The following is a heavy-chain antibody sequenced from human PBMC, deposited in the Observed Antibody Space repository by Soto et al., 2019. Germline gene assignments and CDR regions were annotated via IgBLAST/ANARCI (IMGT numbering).Heavy chain of an antibody. CDR2: ISSSSSDYT. CDR1: GFSFSDYT. V-gene: IGHV3-21*01. J-gene: IGHJ4*02. Sequence: GALRLSCAASGFSFSDYTMNWVRQAPGKGLEWVSAISSSSSDYTFYADSVRGRFTISRDNAKKSLYLQMNSLRAEDTAVYYCSRFDYGDYFFDYWGQGTLVTVSS. CDR3: SRFDYGDYFFDY. D-gene: IGHD4-17*01.